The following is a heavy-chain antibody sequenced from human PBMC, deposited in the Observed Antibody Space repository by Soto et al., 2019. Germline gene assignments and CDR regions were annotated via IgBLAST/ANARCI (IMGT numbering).Heavy chain of an antibody. J-gene: IGHJ6*02. CDR1: GFTFSSYD. CDR2: IGTAGDT. Sequence: GGSLRLSCAASGFTFSSYDMHWVRQATGKGLEWVSAIGTAGDTYYPGSVKGRFTISRENAKNSLYLQMNSLRAEDTAVYYCARALYCSSTSCYEGTYYYYGMDVWGQGTTVTVSS. D-gene: IGHD2-2*01. CDR3: ARALYCSSTSCYEGTYYYYGMDV. V-gene: IGHV3-13*01.